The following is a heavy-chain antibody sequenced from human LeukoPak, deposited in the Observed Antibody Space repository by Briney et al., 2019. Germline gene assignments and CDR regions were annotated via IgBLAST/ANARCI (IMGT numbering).Heavy chain of an antibody. V-gene: IGHV4-30-2*01. J-gene: IGHJ3*02. CDR1: GGSISSGGYS. CDR3: ARERGCSSTSCYLHPNWNYGGDAFDI. CDR2: IYHSGST. Sequence: SETLSLTCAVSGGSISSGGYSWRWIRQPPGKGLEWIGYIYHSGSTHYNPSLKSRVTISVDRSKNQFSLKLSSVTAADTAVYYCARERGCSSTSCYLHPNWNYGGDAFDIWGQGTMVTVSS. D-gene: IGHD2-2*01.